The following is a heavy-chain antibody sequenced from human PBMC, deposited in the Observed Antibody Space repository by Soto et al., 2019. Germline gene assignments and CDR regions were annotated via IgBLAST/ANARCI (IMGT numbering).Heavy chain of an antibody. CDR1: GYTFITYG. Sequence: QVQLVQSGAEVKKPGASVKVSCKASGYTFITYGVSWVRQAPGQGLVWLGWISTYNGNTRYAERLQGRVTMTTDTTTNTGYMELRNLRSDDTAVYYCARGPTDYYDNSANYILDYCGLGTLVTVSS. V-gene: IGHV1-18*01. J-gene: IGHJ4*02. D-gene: IGHD3-22*01. CDR2: ISTYNGNT. CDR3: ARGPTDYYDNSANYILDY.